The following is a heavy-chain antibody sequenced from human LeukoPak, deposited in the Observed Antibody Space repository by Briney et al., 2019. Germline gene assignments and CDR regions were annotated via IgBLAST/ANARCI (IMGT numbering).Heavy chain of an antibody. CDR3: AKALYGDYGRFDY. CDR2: ISDGGSDT. V-gene: IGHV3-23*01. Sequence: GTSLRLSCAASGFTFSTYAMSWVRQAPGKGLDWVSTISDGGSDTHYADSVKGRFTISRDNSKNTVYLQINSLRAEDTAVYYCAKALYGDYGRFDYWGQGTLVTVSS. J-gene: IGHJ4*02. CDR1: GFTFSTYA. D-gene: IGHD4-17*01.